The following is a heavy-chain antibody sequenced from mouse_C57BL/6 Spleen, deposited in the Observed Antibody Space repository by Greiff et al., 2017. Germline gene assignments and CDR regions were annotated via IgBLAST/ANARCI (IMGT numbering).Heavy chain of an antibody. V-gene: IGHV1-42*01. Sequence: EVQLQQSGPELVKPGASVKISCKASGYSFTGYYMNWVKQSPEKSLEWIGEINPSTGGTTYNQKFKAKATLTVDKSSSTAYMQLKSLTSEDSAVYYCARDYYGSSYRRARDYWGQGTSVTVSS. CDR2: INPSTGGT. CDR1: GYSFTGYY. D-gene: IGHD1-1*01. CDR3: ARDYYGSSYRRARDY. J-gene: IGHJ4*01.